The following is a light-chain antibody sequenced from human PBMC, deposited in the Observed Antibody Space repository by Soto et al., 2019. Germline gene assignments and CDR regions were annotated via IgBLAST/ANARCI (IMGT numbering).Light chain of an antibody. CDR3: QQYNNWPLT. Sequence: EIVLTQSPGTLSLSPGERATLSCRASQSVSSSRLAWYRQKPGQPPRLLIYGATTRATGIPARFSGSGSGTEFTLTISSLQSEDFAVYYCQQYNNWPLTFGGGTKVDIK. CDR1: QSVSSS. V-gene: IGKV3D-15*01. J-gene: IGKJ4*01. CDR2: GAT.